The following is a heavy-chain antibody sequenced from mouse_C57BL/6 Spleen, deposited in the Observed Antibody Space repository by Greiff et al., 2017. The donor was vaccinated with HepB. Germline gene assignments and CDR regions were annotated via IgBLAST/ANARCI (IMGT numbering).Heavy chain of an antibody. CDR2: IRLKSDNYAT. J-gene: IGHJ3*01. V-gene: IGHV6-3*01. CDR1: GFTFSNYW. CDR3: TNYYGYPWFAY. D-gene: IGHD2-2*01. Sequence: LVESGGGLVQPGGSMKLSCVASGFTFSNYWMNWVRQSPEKGLEWVAQIRLKSDNYATHYAESVKGRFTISRDDSKSSVYLQMNNLRAEDTGIYYCTNYYGYPWFAYWGQGTLVTVSA.